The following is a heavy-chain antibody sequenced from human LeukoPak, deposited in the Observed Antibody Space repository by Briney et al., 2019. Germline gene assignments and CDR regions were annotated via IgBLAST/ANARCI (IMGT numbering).Heavy chain of an antibody. J-gene: IGHJ6*03. V-gene: IGHV1-2*02. Sequence: ASVKVSCKASGYTFTDYYVHWVRQAPGQGLEWMGWINPNSGGTNYAQKFQGTVTMTRDTSISTAYMELSRLRSDDTAVYYCARGAFKYYDSSGYPDYYYMDVWGKGTTVTVSS. D-gene: IGHD3-22*01. CDR3: ARGAFKYYDSSGYPDYYYMDV. CDR2: INPNSGGT. CDR1: GYTFTDYY.